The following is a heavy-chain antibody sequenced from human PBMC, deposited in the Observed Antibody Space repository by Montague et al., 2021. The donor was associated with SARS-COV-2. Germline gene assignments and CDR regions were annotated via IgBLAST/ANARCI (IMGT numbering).Heavy chain of an antibody. J-gene: IGHJ5*02. CDR2: INHSGST. CDR3: ARGPRITMIVVVFTDIWFDP. CDR1: GGSVSDYY. Sequence: SETLSLTCAVYGGSVSDYYWSWIRQPPGKGLEWIGEINHSGSTNYNPSLKSRVTTSVDTSKNQYSLKLTSVTAADTAVYYCARGPRITMIVVVFTDIWFDPWGQGTMVTVSS. V-gene: IGHV4-34*01. D-gene: IGHD3-22*01.